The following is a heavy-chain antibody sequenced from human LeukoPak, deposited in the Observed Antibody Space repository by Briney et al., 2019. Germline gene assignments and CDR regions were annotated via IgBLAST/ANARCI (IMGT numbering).Heavy chain of an antibody. CDR1: GFTFTSYA. Sequence: PGGSLRLSCAASGFTFTSYAMSWVRQAPGKGLEWVSVISGSGGTTYYADSVKGRFTISRDNSKNTVSMQMNSVRAEDTAVYYCAKVSRYYYDSGAYHNYWGQGTLVTVSS. CDR3: AKVSRYYYDSGAYHNY. V-gene: IGHV3-23*01. CDR2: ISGSGGTT. D-gene: IGHD3-22*01. J-gene: IGHJ4*02.